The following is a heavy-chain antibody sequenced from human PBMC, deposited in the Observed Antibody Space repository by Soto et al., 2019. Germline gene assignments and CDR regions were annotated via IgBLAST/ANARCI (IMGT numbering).Heavy chain of an antibody. CDR3: ARDLGGWTDY. CDR1: GYTFTSYA. J-gene: IGHJ4*02. D-gene: IGHD6-19*01. CDR2: INAGNDNT. V-gene: IGHV1-3*01. Sequence: ASVKVSCKASGYTFTSYAMHWVRQAPGQRLEWMGWINAGNDNTKYSQEFQGRVTITRDTSASTAYMELSSLRSEDTAVYYCARDLGGWTDYWGQGTLVTVSS.